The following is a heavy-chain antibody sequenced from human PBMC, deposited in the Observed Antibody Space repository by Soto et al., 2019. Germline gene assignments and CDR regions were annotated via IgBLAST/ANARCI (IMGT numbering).Heavy chain of an antibody. D-gene: IGHD6-6*01. CDR3: ARDYEYSSSPNWFDP. CDR1: GFTFSSYS. V-gene: IGHV3-21*01. Sequence: EVQLVESGGGLVKPGGSLRLSCAASGFTFSSYSMNWVRQAPGKGLEWVSSISSSSYIYYADSVKGRFTISRDNAKNSLNLEMNSLRVEDTAVYYCARDYEYSSSPNWFDPWGQGTLVTVSS. J-gene: IGHJ5*02. CDR2: ISSSSYI.